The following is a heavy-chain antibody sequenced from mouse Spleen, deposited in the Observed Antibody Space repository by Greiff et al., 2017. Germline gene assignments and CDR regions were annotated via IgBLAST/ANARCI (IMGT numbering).Heavy chain of an antibody. J-gene: IGHJ4*01. CDR3: TRRYDGYYAAMDY. CDR2: IYPSDSYT. Sequence: QVQLQQPGAELVRPGASVKLSCKASGYTFTSYWINWVKQRPGQGLEWIGNIYPSDSYTNYNQKFKDKATLTVDKSSSTAYMQLSSPTSEDSAVYYCTRRYDGYYAAMDYWGQGTSVTVSS. D-gene: IGHD2-3*01. CDR1: GYTFTSYW. V-gene: IGHV1-69*02.